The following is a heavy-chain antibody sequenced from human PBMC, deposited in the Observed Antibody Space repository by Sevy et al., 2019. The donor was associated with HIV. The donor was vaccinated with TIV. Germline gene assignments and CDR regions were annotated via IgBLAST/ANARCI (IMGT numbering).Heavy chain of an antibody. V-gene: IGHV4-59*01. Sequence: SETLSLICTVSGDSITNYYWSWIRQPPGKGLQWIGYHYYSGITNYNPSLKSRVTISVDTSKNQISLKLSSVTAADTAVYYCARNSAYYYYGVDVWGPGTTVTVSS. CDR3: ARNSAYYYYGVDV. D-gene: IGHD2-21*01. J-gene: IGHJ6*02. CDR1: GDSITNYY. CDR2: HYYSGIT.